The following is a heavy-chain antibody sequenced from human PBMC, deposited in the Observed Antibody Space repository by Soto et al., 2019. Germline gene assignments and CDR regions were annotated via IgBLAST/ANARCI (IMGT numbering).Heavy chain of an antibody. CDR3: ARWSYLDY. Sequence: GGSMRLSCAASGSCFGSYALSWVRQAPGKGLEWVSTISGSDGKTFYADSVKGRFSISRDTSQSTLYLQMNSLRADDTAMYYCARWSYLDYWGQGTRVTVSS. D-gene: IGHD3-3*01. CDR2: ISGSDGKT. V-gene: IGHV3-23*01. CDR1: GSCFGSYA. J-gene: IGHJ4*02.